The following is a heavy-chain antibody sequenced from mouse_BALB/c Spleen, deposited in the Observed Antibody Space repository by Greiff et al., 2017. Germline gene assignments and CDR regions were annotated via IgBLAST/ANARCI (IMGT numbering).Heavy chain of an antibody. CDR3: ARDRAY. CDR1: GFSFSSYA. CDR2: ISSGGSYT. Sequence: EVHLVESGGGLVKPGGSLKLSCAASGFSFSSYAMSWVRQSPEKRLEWVAEISSGGSYTYYPDTVTGRFTISRDNAKNTLYLEMSSLRSEDTAMYYCARDRAYWGQGTLVTVSA. V-gene: IGHV5-9-4*01. J-gene: IGHJ3*01.